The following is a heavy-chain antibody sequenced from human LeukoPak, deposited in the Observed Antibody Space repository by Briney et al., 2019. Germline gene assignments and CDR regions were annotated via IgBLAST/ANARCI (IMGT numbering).Heavy chain of an antibody. Sequence: GGSLRLSCAASGFTFSSYGMHWVRQAPGKGLEWVAVIWYDGSNKYYADSGKGRFTISRDNSKNTLYLQMNSLRAEDTAVYYCAREDNWNRFDYWGQGTLVTVSS. V-gene: IGHV3-33*01. D-gene: IGHD1-20*01. J-gene: IGHJ4*02. CDR2: IWYDGSNK. CDR3: AREDNWNRFDY. CDR1: GFTFSSYG.